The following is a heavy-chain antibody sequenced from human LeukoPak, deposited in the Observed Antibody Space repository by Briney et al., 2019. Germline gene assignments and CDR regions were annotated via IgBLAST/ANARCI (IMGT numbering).Heavy chain of an antibody. V-gene: IGHV1-18*01. CDR1: GYTFTSYG. J-gene: IGHJ4*02. Sequence: GASVKVSCRASGYTFTSYGISWVRQAPGQGLEWMGWISAYNGNTNYAQKLQGRVTMTTDTSTSTAYMELRSLRSDDTAVYYCAGDGTLSGSYTNFDYWGQGTLVTVSS. CDR3: AGDGTLSGSYTNFDY. D-gene: IGHD1-26*01. CDR2: ISAYNGNT.